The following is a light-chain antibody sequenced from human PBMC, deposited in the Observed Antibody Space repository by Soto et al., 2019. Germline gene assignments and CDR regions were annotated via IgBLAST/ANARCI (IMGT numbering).Light chain of an antibody. J-gene: IGKJ1*01. V-gene: IGKV3-20*01. Sequence: DIVLTQSPGTLSSSPGETATLSCRASQSISSSHLAWYQQKPGQAPRLLMYGASSRATGIPDRFSGSGSGTEFTLPISRLEPEDFAVYYCQQFDGSRWTFGQGTKVDIK. CDR1: QSISSSH. CDR3: QQFDGSRWT. CDR2: GAS.